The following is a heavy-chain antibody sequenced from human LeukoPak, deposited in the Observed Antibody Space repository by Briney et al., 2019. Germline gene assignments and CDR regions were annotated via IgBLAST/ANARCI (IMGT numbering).Heavy chain of an antibody. D-gene: IGHD3-10*01. CDR1: GGSFSGYY. J-gene: IGHJ4*02. CDR3: ARCCGSGSYYDDY. CDR2: INHRGST. V-gene: IGHV4-34*01. Sequence: SETLSLTCAVYGGSFSGYYWSWIRQPPGKGLEWIGEINHRGSTNYNPSLKSRVTISVDTSKNQFSLKLSSVTAADTAVYYCARCCGSGSYYDDYWGQGTLVTVSS.